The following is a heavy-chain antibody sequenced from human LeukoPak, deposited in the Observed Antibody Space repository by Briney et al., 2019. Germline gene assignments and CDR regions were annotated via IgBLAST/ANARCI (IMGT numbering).Heavy chain of an antibody. V-gene: IGHV3-23*01. Sequence: ETLSLTCAVYGGSFSGYYWSWIRQPPGKGLEWVAGISGSGGSTNYAASVKGRFTISRDNPKNTLYLQMNSLRAEDTAVYFCAKRGVVIRVILVGFHKEAYYFDSWGQGALVTVSS. CDR3: AKRGVVIRVILVGFHKEAYYFDS. J-gene: IGHJ4*02. CDR1: GGSFSGYY. CDR2: ISGSGGST. D-gene: IGHD3-22*01.